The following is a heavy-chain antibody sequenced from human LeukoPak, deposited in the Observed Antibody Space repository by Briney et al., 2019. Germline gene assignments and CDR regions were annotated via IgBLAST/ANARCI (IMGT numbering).Heavy chain of an antibody. CDR1: GGSFSGHY. Sequence: SETLSLTCAVYGGSFSGHYWTWIRQPPGKGLEWLGEINHGGSTTYNSSLKSRVTISVDTYKNQFSLKLSSLTAADTAVYYCARDGRYCRSTNCFVGDGWFDPWGQGTLVTVSS. J-gene: IGHJ5*02. D-gene: IGHD2-2*01. V-gene: IGHV4-34*01. CDR3: ARDGRYCRSTNCFVGDGWFDP. CDR2: INHGGST.